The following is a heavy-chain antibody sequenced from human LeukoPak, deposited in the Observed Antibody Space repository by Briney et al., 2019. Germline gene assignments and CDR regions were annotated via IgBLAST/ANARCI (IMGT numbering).Heavy chain of an antibody. J-gene: IGHJ4*02. Sequence: GSLRLSCAASGFTVSSNYMSWVRQAPGKGLEWVSVIYSGGSTYYADSVKGRFTISRDNSKNTLYLQMNSLRAEDTAVYYCARDSGYGSGSYLDYWGQGTLVTVSS. CDR2: IYSGGST. CDR1: GFTVSSNY. CDR3: ARDSGYGSGSYLDY. V-gene: IGHV3-66*01. D-gene: IGHD3-10*01.